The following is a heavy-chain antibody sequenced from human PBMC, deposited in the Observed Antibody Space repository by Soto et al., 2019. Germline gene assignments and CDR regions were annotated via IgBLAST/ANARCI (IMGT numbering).Heavy chain of an antibody. CDR2: ISSNGGST. D-gene: IGHD1-1*01. CDR3: ARPNRYNWNEDYYYMDV. Sequence: GGSLRLSCAASGFTFSSYAMHWVRQAPGKGLEYVSAISSNGGSTYYANSVKGRFTISRDNSKNTLYLQMGSLRAEDMAVYYCARPNRYNWNEDYYYMDVWGKGTTVTVSS. J-gene: IGHJ6*03. CDR1: GFTFSSYA. V-gene: IGHV3-64*01.